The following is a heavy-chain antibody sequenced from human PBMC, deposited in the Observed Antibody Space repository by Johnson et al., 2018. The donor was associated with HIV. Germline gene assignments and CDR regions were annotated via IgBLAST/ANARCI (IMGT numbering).Heavy chain of an antibody. CDR2: ISWNSGSI. D-gene: IGHD3-10*01. CDR1: GFTFDDYA. CDR3: AKTRMGGILDAFDL. J-gene: IGHJ3*01. Sequence: EVQLVESGGGLVQPGRSLRLSCAASGFTFDDYAMHWVRQAPGKGLEWVSGISWNSGSIVYADSVKGRFTLSRDNSKNTLDLQMNSLTIEDTAVFYCAKTRMGGILDAFDLWGQGTMVIVS. V-gene: IGHV3-9*01.